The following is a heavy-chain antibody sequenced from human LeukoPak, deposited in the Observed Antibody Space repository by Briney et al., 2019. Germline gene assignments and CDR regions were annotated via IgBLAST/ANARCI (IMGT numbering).Heavy chain of an antibody. J-gene: IGHJ5*02. V-gene: IGHV4-30-2*01. D-gene: IGHD4-17*01. CDR3: ARGDYGWFDP. Sequence: SQTPSLTCAVSGGSISSGGYSWSWIRQPPGKGLEWIGYIYHSGSTYYNPSLKSRVTISVDRSKNQFSLKLSSVTAADTAVYYCARGDYGWFDPWGQGTLVTVSS. CDR1: GGSISSGGYS. CDR2: IYHSGST.